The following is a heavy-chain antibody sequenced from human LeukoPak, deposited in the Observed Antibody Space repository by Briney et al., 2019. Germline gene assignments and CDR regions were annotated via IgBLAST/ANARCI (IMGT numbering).Heavy chain of an antibody. CDR3: VKPLPVTGTGYFDY. Sequence: PGGSLRLSCSASGFTFSGYSMHWVRQAPGKGLEYVSGISSNGGSTYYADSVKGRFTISRDNSKNMLYVEMGSLRSEDTAVYYCVKPLPVTGTGYFDYWGQGTLVTVSS. CDR1: GFTFSGYS. CDR2: ISSNGGST. V-gene: IGHV3-64*05. J-gene: IGHJ4*02. D-gene: IGHD6-19*01.